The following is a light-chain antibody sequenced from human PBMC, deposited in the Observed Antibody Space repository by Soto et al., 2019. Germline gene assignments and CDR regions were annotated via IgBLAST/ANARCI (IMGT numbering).Light chain of an antibody. CDR3: QSYDSSLSGYV. CDR1: SSNIGAGYD. CDR2: ANG. Sequence: QSVLTQPPSVSGAPGQRVTISCTGSSSNIGAGYDVHWYQQLPGTAPKLLIYANGNRPSGVPGRFSGSKSGTSASLAITGLQAEDEADYYCQSYDSSLSGYVFGPGTKLTVL. J-gene: IGLJ1*01. V-gene: IGLV1-40*01.